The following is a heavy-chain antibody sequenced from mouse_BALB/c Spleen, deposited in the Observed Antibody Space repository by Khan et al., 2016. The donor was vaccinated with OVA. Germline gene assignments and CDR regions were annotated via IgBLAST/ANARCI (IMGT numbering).Heavy chain of an antibody. CDR1: GFNIKDYY. CDR2: IDPENGNS. D-gene: IGHD1-1*01. Sequence: VQLQQSGAELVRPGALVKLSCKGSGFNIKDYYMQWVKQRPEQGLEWIGWIDPENGNSIYDPKFQGKASITVDSSSTTAYIHLSSLSSEDSAVYFCARSNYYGSGLYAMDYWGQGTSVTVSS. J-gene: IGHJ4*01. V-gene: IGHV14-1*02. CDR3: ARSNYYGSGLYAMDY.